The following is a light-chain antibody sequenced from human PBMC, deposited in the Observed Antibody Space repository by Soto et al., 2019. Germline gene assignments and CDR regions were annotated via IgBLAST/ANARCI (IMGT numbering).Light chain of an antibody. Sequence: QSALTQPASVSVSPGQSITISCTGTSSDVGGYNYVAWYQQNPGKAPKLMIYDVSNRPSGVSNRFSGSKSGNTASLTISGLQDEDEADYYCSSYTSSSTYVFGTGTKLTVL. V-gene: IGLV2-14*01. CDR2: DVS. CDR3: SSYTSSSTYV. CDR1: SSDVGGYNY. J-gene: IGLJ1*01.